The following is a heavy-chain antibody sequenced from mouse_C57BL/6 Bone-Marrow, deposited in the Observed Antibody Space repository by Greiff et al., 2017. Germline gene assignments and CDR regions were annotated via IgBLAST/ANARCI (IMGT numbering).Heavy chain of an antibody. J-gene: IGHJ3*01. Sequence: QVQLKESGPGILQPSQTLSLTCSFSGFSLSTFGMGVGWIRQPSGKGLEWLAHIWWDDDKYYHPALKSRLTISKDTSKNQAFLKIANVNTADTATYYCARMNYSNYPFAYWGQGTLVTVSA. CDR3: ARMNYSNYPFAY. CDR2: IWWDDDK. CDR1: GFSLSTFGMG. D-gene: IGHD2-5*01. V-gene: IGHV8-8*01.